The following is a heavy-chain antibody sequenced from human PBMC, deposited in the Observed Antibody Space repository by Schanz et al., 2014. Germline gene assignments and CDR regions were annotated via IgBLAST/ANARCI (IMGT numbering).Heavy chain of an antibody. CDR2: VIPILGIA. CDR3: ARLGTGMAVAGSVIDSYYYYMDV. V-gene: IGHV1-69*02. J-gene: IGHJ6*03. CDR1: GGTFSTYP. D-gene: IGHD6-19*01. Sequence: VQLEQSGAEVKKPGSSMKVSCKASGGTFSTYPINWLRQAPGQGLEWMGRVIPILGIANYAQKFQGRVTITADKSTFTAYMELSSLRSEDTAVYYCARLGTGMAVAGSVIDSYYYYMDVWGEGTTVTVSS.